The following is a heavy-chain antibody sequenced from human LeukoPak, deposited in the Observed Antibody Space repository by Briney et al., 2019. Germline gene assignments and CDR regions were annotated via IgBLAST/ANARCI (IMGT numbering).Heavy chain of an antibody. CDR3: TTDAYDSSEYYYCYMDV. CDR2: ISYDGSNK. J-gene: IGHJ6*03. D-gene: IGHD3-22*01. V-gene: IGHV3-30*04. Sequence: GGSLRLSCAASGFTFSRYGMHWVRQAPGKGLEWVTAISYDGSNKYYADSVKGRFTISRDNSKNTLYVQMNSLKTEDTAVYYCTTDAYDSSEYYYCYMDVWGKGTTVTVSS. CDR1: GFTFSRYG.